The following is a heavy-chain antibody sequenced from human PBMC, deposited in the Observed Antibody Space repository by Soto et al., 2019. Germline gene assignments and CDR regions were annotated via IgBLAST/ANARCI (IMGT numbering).Heavy chain of an antibody. J-gene: IGHJ4*02. CDR1: GYTFTGYY. D-gene: IGHD3-22*01. CDR2: INPNSGGT. CDR3: ARAIYYYDSSGYYSAYYFDY. Sequence: ASVKVSCKASGYTFTGYYMHWVRQAPGQGLEWMGWINPNSGGTNYAQKFQGWVTMTRDTSISTAYMELSRLRSDDTAVYYCARAIYYYDSSGYYSAYYFDYWGQGTLVTVSS. V-gene: IGHV1-2*04.